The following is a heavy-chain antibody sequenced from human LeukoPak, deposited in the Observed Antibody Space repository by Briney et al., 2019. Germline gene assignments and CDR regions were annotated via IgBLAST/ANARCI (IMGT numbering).Heavy chain of an antibody. J-gene: IGHJ4*02. CDR2: ISDSGGST. D-gene: IGHD2-8*01. CDR1: GFTLSSYA. Sequence: GGSLRLSCAASGFTLSSYAMSWVRQAPGKGLEWVSAISDSGGSTYDADSVKGRFTISRDNSKNTLYLQMNSLRAEDTAVYYCAKDTSIGRYCTNGVCSPFDYWGQGTLVTVSS. CDR3: AKDTSIGRYCTNGVCSPFDY. V-gene: IGHV3-23*01.